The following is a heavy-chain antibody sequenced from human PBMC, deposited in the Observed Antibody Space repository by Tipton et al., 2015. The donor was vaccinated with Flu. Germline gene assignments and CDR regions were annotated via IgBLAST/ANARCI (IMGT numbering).Heavy chain of an antibody. D-gene: IGHD2-21*02. V-gene: IGHV1-69*01. CDR2: VIPILGTT. CDR3: AREGDHRDTYYHYGLDV. J-gene: IGHJ6*02. Sequence: QLVQSGAEMKKPGSSVKVSCKASGGDFSSYAFSWVRQAPGQGLEWMGGVIPILGTTSYAQKFQDRVTITADESTSTAYIELSSLRSEDTAIYYCAREGDHRDTYYHYGLDVWGQGTTVTVSS. CDR1: GGDFSSYA.